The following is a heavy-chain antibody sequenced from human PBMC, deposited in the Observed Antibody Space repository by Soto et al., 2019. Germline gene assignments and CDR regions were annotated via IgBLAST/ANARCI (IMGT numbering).Heavy chain of an antibody. CDR1: GFTFSSYA. J-gene: IGHJ5*02. Sequence: QVQLVESGGGVVQPGRSLRLSCAASGFTFSSYAMHWVRQAPGKGLEWVAVISYDGSNKYYADSVKGRFTISRDNSKNTLYLQMNSLRAEDTAVYYCARPIITGTTSDNWFDPWGQGTLVTVSS. CDR3: ARPIITGTTSDNWFDP. V-gene: IGHV3-30-3*01. CDR2: ISYDGSNK. D-gene: IGHD1-20*01.